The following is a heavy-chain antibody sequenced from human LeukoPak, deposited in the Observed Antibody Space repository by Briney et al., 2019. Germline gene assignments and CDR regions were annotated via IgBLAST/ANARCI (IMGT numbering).Heavy chain of an antibody. V-gene: IGHV1-69*02. J-gene: IGHJ4*02. CDR3: ASDSTVTSLGDY. D-gene: IGHD4-11*01. Sequence: SVKVSCNASGGTFSSYTISWVRQAPGQGLEWMGRIIPILGIANYAQKFQGRVTITADKSTSTAYMELSSLRSEDTAVYSCASDSTVTSLGDYWGQGTLVTVSS. CDR1: GGTFSSYT. CDR2: IIPILGIA.